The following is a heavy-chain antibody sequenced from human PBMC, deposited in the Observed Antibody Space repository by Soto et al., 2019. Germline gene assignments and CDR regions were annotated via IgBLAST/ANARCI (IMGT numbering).Heavy chain of an antibody. CDR1: GFTFSRYA. Sequence: PGGSLRLSCAASGFTFSRYAMSWVRQAPGKGLEWASAISGSGGSTYYADSVKGRFTISRDNSKNTLYLQMNSLRAEDTAVYYCAKVFELAAACRVYWGPGTLVTVSS. CDR3: AKVFELAAACRVY. V-gene: IGHV3-23*01. D-gene: IGHD6-13*01. J-gene: IGHJ4*02. CDR2: ISGSGGST.